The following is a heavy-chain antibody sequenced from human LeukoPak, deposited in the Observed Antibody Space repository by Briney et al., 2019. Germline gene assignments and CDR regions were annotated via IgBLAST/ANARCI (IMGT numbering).Heavy chain of an antibody. CDR1: GGTFSSYA. Sequence: SVKVSCKASGGTFSSYAISWVRQAPGQGLEWMGGIIPIFGTANYAQKFQGRVTITADESTSTAYMELSSLRSEDTAVYYCARVYDSSGYYVSEYSQHWGQGTLVTVSS. CDR3: ARVYDSSGYYVSEYSQH. D-gene: IGHD3-22*01. V-gene: IGHV1-69*13. CDR2: IIPIFGTA. J-gene: IGHJ1*01.